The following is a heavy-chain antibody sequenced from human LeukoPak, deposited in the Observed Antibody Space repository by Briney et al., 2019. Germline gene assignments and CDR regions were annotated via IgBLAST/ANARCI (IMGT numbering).Heavy chain of an antibody. V-gene: IGHV3-74*01. CDR3: VREYSSSSGRAFAI. J-gene: IGHJ3*02. CDR2: ISTDGSST. CDR1: GFTFSSYW. D-gene: IGHD6-6*01. Sequence: PGGSLRLSCAASGFTFSSYWMHWVRQAPGKGLVWVSRISTDGSSTNSADSVKGRLTISRDNAKNTLYLQMNSLRAEDTAVYYCVREYSSSSGRAFAIWGQGTMVTVSP.